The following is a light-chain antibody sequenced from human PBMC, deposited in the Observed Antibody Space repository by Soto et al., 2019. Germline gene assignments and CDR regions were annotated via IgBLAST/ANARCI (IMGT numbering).Light chain of an antibody. CDR1: SSDIGGFYY. CDR3: SSYSSSSTFYV. Sequence: ALTQPASVSGSPGQSITTSCTGTSSDIGGFYYVSWYQHHPGKDPKLMIYQVSNRPSGVSNRFSGSKSGNTASLTISGLQAEDEADYFCSSYSSSSTFYVFGAGTKVTVL. CDR2: QVS. V-gene: IGLV2-14*01. J-gene: IGLJ1*01.